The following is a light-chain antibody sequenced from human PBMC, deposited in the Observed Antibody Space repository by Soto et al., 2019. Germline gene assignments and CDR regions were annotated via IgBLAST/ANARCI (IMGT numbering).Light chain of an antibody. J-gene: IGLJ2*01. CDR1: SSDVGGYDY. CDR3: SSYTSSSTLV. CDR2: DVN. Sequence: QSALTQPASVSGSPGQSITISCTGTSSDVGGYDYVSWYQQLPGKAPKLLIYDVNNRPSGVSHRFSGSKSGNTASLTISGLQAEDEADYYCSSYTSSSTLVFGGGTKVTVL. V-gene: IGLV2-14*01.